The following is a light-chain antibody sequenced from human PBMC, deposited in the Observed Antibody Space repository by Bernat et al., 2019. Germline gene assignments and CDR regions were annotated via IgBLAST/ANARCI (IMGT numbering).Light chain of an antibody. V-gene: IGKV3-11*01. Sequence: EIVLTQSPATLSLSPGERATLSCRASQSVSSYLAWYQQKPGQAPRLLIYDASNRSTGIPARFSGSGSGTDFTRAISSLEPEDFAVYYCQKRSNWPPYAFGQGTQLEIK. J-gene: IGKJ2*01. CDR2: DAS. CDR3: QKRSNWPPYA. CDR1: QSVSSY.